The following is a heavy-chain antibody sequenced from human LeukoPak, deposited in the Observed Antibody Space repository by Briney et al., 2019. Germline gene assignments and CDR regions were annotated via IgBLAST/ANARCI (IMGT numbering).Heavy chain of an antibody. J-gene: IGHJ3*02. CDR3: ASPKTVITMIVGSEVAFDI. Sequence: SETLSLTCTVYGGSFSGSYWSWIRQPPGKGLEWIGEINHSGSTNYNPPLKSRVTISVATSKTQFSLTLSSVTAADTALYFCASPKTVITMIVGSEVAFDIWGQGTKVSVSS. CDR1: GGSFSGSY. V-gene: IGHV4-34*01. D-gene: IGHD3-22*01. CDR2: INHSGST.